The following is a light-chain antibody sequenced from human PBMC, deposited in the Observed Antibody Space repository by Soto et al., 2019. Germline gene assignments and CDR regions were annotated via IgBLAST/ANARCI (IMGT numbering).Light chain of an antibody. J-gene: IGLJ1*01. Sequence: QSVLTQPASVSGSPGQAITISCSGTSSDVGAFNYVSWYQQHPGKAPKLMIYDVSNRPSGVSNRFSGSKSGNTASLTISGLRAEDEADYYCNSYTSNNTYGFGTGTKRTGL. V-gene: IGLV2-14*03. CDR3: NSYTSNNTYG. CDR2: DVS. CDR1: SSDVGAFNY.